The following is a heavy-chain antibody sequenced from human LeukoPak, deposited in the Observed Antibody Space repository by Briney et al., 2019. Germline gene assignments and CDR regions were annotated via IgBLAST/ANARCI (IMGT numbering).Heavy chain of an antibody. J-gene: IGHJ1*01. CDR1: GYIFTSYG. D-gene: IGHD1-14*01. Sequence: ASVKVSCNTSGYIFTSYGISWVRQAPGQGLEHMGWINTYNGHTNYAQKLQGRVTVTTDTSTSTAYLELRSLRSDDTAVYYCARDGPRGYFQHWGQGTLITVSS. CDR3: ARDGPRGYFQH. V-gene: IGHV1-18*01. CDR2: INTYNGHT.